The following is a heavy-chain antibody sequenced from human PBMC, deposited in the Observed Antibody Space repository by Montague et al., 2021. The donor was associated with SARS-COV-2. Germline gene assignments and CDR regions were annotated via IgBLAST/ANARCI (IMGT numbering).Heavy chain of an antibody. CDR1: GASVSSSD. CDR2: FYSVGST. V-gene: IGHV4-59*02. J-gene: IGHJ3*02. CDR3: ARETMTADAFDI. Sequence: SETRSLTCTVSGASVSSSDWGWIRQSPGKGLEWIGYFYSVGSTDYNPSLKSRVTISRDTSKNQFSLKVRSVTAADTAIYYCARETMTADAFDIWGQGTVVTVSS. D-gene: IGHD1-14*01.